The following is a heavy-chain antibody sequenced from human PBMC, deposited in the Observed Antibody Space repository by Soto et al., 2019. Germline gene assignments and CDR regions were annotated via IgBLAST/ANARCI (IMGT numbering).Heavy chain of an antibody. CDR2: IWYDGSNK. J-gene: IGHJ3*02. Sequence: GGSLRLSCAASGFTFSSYGMHWVRQAPGKGLEWVAVIWYDGSNKYYADSVKGRFTISRDNSKNTLYLQMNSLRAEDTAVYYCARANRWELLGAFDIWGQGTMVTVSS. CDR3: ARANRWELLGAFDI. D-gene: IGHD1-26*01. V-gene: IGHV3-33*01. CDR1: GFTFSSYG.